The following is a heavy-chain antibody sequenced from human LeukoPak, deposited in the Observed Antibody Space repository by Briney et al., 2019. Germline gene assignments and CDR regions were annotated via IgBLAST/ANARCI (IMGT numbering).Heavy chain of an antibody. J-gene: IGHJ4*02. V-gene: IGHV1-18*01. CDR1: GYTFTSYG. Sequence: GASVKVSCKASGYTFTSYGFSWVRQAPGQGLEWMGWINPYNGNTKYAQKFQGRVTLTTDTSTSTAYMELRSLRFDDAAVYYCARELYGRFEYWGQGTLVTVSS. CDR2: INPYNGNT. D-gene: IGHD3-3*01. CDR3: ARELYGRFEY.